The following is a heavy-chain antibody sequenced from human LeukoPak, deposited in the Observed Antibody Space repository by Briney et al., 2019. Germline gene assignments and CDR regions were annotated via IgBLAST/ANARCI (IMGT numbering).Heavy chain of an antibody. CDR2: IGTIGDT. D-gene: IGHD1-26*01. Sequence: GGSLRLSCAASGFSFSNSEFHWVRQVTGKGLEWVSAIGTIGDTYYPDSVKGRFTISRENAKNSLYLQMNSLRAEDTAVYYCARGEELDDAFDIWGQGTMVTVSS. CDR3: ARGEELDDAFDI. V-gene: IGHV3-13*01. CDR1: GFSFSNSE. J-gene: IGHJ3*02.